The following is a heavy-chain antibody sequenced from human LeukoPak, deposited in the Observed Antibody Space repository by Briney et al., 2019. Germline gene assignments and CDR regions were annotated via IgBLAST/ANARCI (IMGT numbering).Heavy chain of an antibody. Sequence: GGSLRLSCAASGFTFSSYWMHWVRQAPGKGLVWVSRINGYGSSTTYADSVKGRFTISRDNDKNTLYLQMNSLRAEDTALYYCASGADFSDSWGQGTLVTISS. CDR3: ASGADFSDS. CDR1: GFTFSSYW. J-gene: IGHJ4*02. V-gene: IGHV3-74*01. CDR2: INGYGSST. D-gene: IGHD2/OR15-2a*01.